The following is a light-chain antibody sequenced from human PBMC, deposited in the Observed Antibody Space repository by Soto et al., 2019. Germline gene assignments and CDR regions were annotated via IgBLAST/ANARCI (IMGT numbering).Light chain of an antibody. V-gene: IGKV1-8*01. CDR3: QRYYSYLLT. CDR2: AAS. Sequence: AIRMTQSPSSLSASTGDRVTITCRASQGISSYLAWYQQKPGKAPKLLIYAASTLQSGVPSRFSGSGSGTDFTLTISCLQSEDFATYYCQRYYSYLLTFGGGTKVDIK. CDR1: QGISSY. J-gene: IGKJ4*01.